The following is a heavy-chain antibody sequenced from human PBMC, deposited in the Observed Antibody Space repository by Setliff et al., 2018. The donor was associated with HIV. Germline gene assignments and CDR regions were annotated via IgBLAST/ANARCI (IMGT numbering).Heavy chain of an antibody. CDR3: ARGVPYSSSSEYYYYYYYMDV. CDR2: ISSSSSFI. CDR1: GFTFSSYS. V-gene: IGHV3-21*01. J-gene: IGHJ6*03. D-gene: IGHD6-6*01. Sequence: GGSLRLSCAASGFTFSSYSMNWVRQAPGKGLEWVSSISSSSSFIYYTDSVKGRFTISRDNAKNSLYLQMNSLRAEDTAVYYCARGVPYSSSSEYYYYYYYMDVWGTGTTVTVSS.